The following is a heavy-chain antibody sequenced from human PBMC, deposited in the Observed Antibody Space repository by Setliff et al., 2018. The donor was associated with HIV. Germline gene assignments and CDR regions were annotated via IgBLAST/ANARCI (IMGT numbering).Heavy chain of an antibody. Sequence: AGGSLRLSCAASGFTLNDYHMNWVRQAPGKGLEWVSYISIGGTTIYHADSVKARFTISRDYAKNSLHLQMNSLRAEDTAVYYCVRDATTATRNYYYGLDVWGQGTTVTVSS. J-gene: IGHJ6*02. V-gene: IGHV3-48*04. CDR2: ISIGGTTI. CDR3: VRDATTATRNYYYGLDV. CDR1: GFTLNDYH. D-gene: IGHD4-17*01.